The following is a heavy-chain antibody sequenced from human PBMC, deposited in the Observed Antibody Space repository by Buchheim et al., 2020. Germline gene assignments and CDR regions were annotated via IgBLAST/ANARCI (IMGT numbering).Heavy chain of an antibody. V-gene: IGHV4-61*01. J-gene: IGHJ4*02. D-gene: IGHD6-6*01. Sequence: QVQLQESGPGLVKPSETLSLTCTVSGGSVSSGSYYWSWIRQPPGKGLEWIGYIYYSGSTNYNPSLTSRVTISVDTSKNQFSLKLSSVTAADTAVYYCAREGRRGIAARRNFDYWGQGTL. CDR1: GGSVSSGSYY. CDR3: AREGRRGIAARRNFDY. CDR2: IYYSGST.